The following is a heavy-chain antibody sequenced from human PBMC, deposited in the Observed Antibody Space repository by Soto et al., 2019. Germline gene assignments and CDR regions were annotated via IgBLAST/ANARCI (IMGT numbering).Heavy chain of an antibody. Sequence: PSETLSLTCAVYGRSFSGYYWSWIRQPPGKGLEWIGEINHSGSTNYNPSLKSRVTISVDTSKNQFSLKLSSVTAADTAVYYCARGGVSNEQRRRITMVRGVRDFDYWGQGTLVTVSS. CDR2: INHSGST. D-gene: IGHD3-10*01. V-gene: IGHV4-34*01. CDR3: ARGGVSNEQRRRITMVRGVRDFDY. CDR1: GRSFSGYY. J-gene: IGHJ4*02.